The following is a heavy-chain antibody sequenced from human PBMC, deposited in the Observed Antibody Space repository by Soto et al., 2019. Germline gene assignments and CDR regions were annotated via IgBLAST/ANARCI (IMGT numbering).Heavy chain of an antibody. CDR3: ARESGGATATLDYYYFYMDV. CDR2: INPNGGVT. V-gene: IGHV1-2*04. Sequence: QVQLVQSGAEVRKPGASVTVSCRSSGDSFNDYYIHWVRQAPGQGFEWMGWINPNGGVTKYAQKFQGWVSMTRDTSIRTDCMQLSRLRSDDTAVYYCARESGGATATLDYYYFYMDVWGTGTTVTVSS. D-gene: IGHD4-17*01. CDR1: GDSFNDYY. J-gene: IGHJ6*03.